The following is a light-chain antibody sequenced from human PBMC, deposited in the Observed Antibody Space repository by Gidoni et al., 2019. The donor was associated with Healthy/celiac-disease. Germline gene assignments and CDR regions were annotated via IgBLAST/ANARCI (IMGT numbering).Light chain of an antibody. J-gene: IGKJ2*01. Sequence: EIVLTQSPGTLSLSPGERATLSCRASQSVSSSYLAWYQQKPGQAPRLLIYGASSRATGIPDRFSGSGSGTDFTLTISRLEPEDFAVYYCQQYGSGYTFGQXTKLEIK. CDR2: GAS. CDR1: QSVSSSY. CDR3: QQYGSGYT. V-gene: IGKV3-20*01.